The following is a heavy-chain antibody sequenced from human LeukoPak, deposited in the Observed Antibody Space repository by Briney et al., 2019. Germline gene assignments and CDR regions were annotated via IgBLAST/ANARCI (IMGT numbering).Heavy chain of an antibody. CDR1: GGTFSKYA. D-gene: IGHD1-26*01. Sequence: SVKVSCKASGGTFSKYAISWVRQAPGQGLEWMGGIIPFFGTANYAQKFQDRVTVTADESTSTAFMELSSLRSDDTAVYYCARAGVGSLYGFDYWGQGTLVTVSS. CDR3: ARAGVGSLYGFDY. V-gene: IGHV1-69*01. J-gene: IGHJ4*02. CDR2: IIPFFGTA.